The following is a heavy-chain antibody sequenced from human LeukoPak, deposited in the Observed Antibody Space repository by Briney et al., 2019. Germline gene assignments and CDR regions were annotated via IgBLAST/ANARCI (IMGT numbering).Heavy chain of an antibody. CDR2: INAGNGNT. Sequence: ASVKVSCKASGYTFTSYAMHWVRQAPGQRLEWMGWINAGNGNTKYSQKFQDRVTIARDTSASTAYMELRSLRSEDTAIYYCARDRGGTGDFDYWGQGTLVTVSS. CDR1: GYTFTSYA. J-gene: IGHJ4*02. V-gene: IGHV1-3*01. D-gene: IGHD1-1*01. CDR3: ARDRGGTGDFDY.